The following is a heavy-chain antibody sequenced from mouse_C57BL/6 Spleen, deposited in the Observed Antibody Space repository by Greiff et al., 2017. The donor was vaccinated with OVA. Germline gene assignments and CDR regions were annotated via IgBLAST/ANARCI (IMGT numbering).Heavy chain of an antibody. V-gene: IGHV14-4*01. CDR3: TTDSRGY. Sequence: VQLKQSGAELVRPGASVKLSCTASGFTIKDDYMHWVKQRPEQGLEWIGWIDPENGDTEYASKFQGKATITADTSSNTAYLQLSSLTSEDTAVYYCTTDSRGYWGQGTTLTVSS. D-gene: IGHD1-1*01. J-gene: IGHJ2*01. CDR2: IDPENGDT. CDR1: GFTIKDDY.